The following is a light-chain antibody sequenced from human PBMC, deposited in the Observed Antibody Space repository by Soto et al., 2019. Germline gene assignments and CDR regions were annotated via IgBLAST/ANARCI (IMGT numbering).Light chain of an antibody. Sequence: DIQMTQSPSTLSASAGDTVTITCRASQNITTWLAWYLQKPGKAPKLLLYKASTLESGAPSRFSGSGSGTEFTLTIRSLQPDDFATYYCQHYNSPWTFGQGAKV. CDR2: KAS. CDR1: QNITTW. J-gene: IGKJ1*01. V-gene: IGKV1-5*03. CDR3: QHYNSPWT.